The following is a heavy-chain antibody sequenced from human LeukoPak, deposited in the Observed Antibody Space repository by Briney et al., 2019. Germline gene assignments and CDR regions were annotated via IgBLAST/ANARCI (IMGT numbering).Heavy chain of an antibody. CDR3: ARSGSSGWDY. CDR2: ISSNGGST. CDR1: GFTFSSYA. J-gene: IGHJ4*02. V-gene: IGHV3-64*01. Sequence: GGSLRLSCAASGFTFSSYAMHWVRQAPGKGLEYVSAISSNGGSTYYANSVKGRFTISRDNSKNTLYLQMGSLRAEGMAVYYCARSGSSGWDYWGQGTLVTVSS. D-gene: IGHD6-19*01.